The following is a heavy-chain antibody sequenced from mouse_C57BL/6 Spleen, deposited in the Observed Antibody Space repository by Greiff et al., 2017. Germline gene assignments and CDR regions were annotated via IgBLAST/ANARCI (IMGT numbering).Heavy chain of an antibody. J-gene: IGHJ2*01. CDR1: GFTFSDYY. CDR3: ARDRGDYFDY. CDR2: INYDGSST. Sequence: DVKLVESEGGLVQPGSSMKLSCTASGFTFSDYYMAWVRQVPEKCLEWVANINYDGSSTYYLDSLKSRFIISRDNAKNILYLQMSSLKSEDTATYYCARDRGDYFDYWGQGTTLTVSS. V-gene: IGHV5-16*01. D-gene: IGHD3-1*01.